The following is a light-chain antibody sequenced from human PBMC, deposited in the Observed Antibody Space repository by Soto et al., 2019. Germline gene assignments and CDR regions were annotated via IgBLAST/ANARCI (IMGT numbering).Light chain of an antibody. V-gene: IGKV3-15*01. Sequence: EVVMTQSPATLSVSPGERATLSCRASESVSSNLAWYQQKPGQAPRLLIYGASTRATGIPARFSGSRSGAEFTLTINSLQSEDFAVYYCQQYNNWHPLTFGGGTKVDIK. CDR3: QQYNNWHPLT. CDR2: GAS. CDR1: ESVSSN. J-gene: IGKJ4*01.